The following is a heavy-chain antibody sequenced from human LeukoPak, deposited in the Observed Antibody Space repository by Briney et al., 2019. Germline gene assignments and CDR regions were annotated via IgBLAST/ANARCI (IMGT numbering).Heavy chain of an antibody. D-gene: IGHD1-26*01. CDR1: GYSFTSYG. J-gene: IGHJ4*02. V-gene: IGHV1-18*01. CDR3: ARVGGSGSYYVSDY. Sequence: ASVKVSCKASGYSFTSYGISWVRQAPGQGLEWMGWISAYNGNTNCAQKLQGRVTMTTDPSTSTAYMELRSLRSDDTAVYYCARVGGSGSYYVSDYWGQGTLVTVSS. CDR2: ISAYNGNT.